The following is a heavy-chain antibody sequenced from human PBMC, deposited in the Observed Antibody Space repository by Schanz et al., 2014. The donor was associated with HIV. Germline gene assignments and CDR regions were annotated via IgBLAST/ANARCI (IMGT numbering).Heavy chain of an antibody. CDR2: IWYDGSNK. Sequence: VQLLDSGGGSVQPGGSLRLSCAASGFNFNNYAMTWVRQAPGKGLEWVAVIWYDGSNKYYADSVKGRFTISRDNSKNTLYLQMNSLRAEDTAVYYCARDRMVYAQAPLYYFDYWGQGTLVTVSS. D-gene: IGHD2-8*01. J-gene: IGHJ4*02. CDR1: GFNFNNYA. V-gene: IGHV3-33*08. CDR3: ARDRMVYAQAPLYYFDY.